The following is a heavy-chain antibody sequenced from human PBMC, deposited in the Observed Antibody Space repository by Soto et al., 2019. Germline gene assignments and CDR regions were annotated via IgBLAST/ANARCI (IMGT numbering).Heavy chain of an antibody. CDR3: ARQTTYSSSWFDY. J-gene: IGHJ5*01. D-gene: IGHD6-13*01. V-gene: IGHV4-4*07. CDR1: GGSIINYY. CDR2: IYSSGST. Sequence: XGTLSLTCTVSGGSIINYYWTWIRQPAGKGLEWVGRIYSSGSTSYNPSLKSRLTMSVDTSKNQFSLKLTSVTAADTALYYCARQTTYSSSWFDYWGHGTLVTVSS.